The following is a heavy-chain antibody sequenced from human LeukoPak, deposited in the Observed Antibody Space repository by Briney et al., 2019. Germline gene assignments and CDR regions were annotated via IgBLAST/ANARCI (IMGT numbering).Heavy chain of an antibody. CDR1: GDTFIPYT. J-gene: IGHJ4*02. CDR3: ARDHCTPGTCLGGH. D-gene: IGHD2-15*01. Sequence: SVKVSCKASGDTFIPYTFSWVRQAPGQGLEWIGRIIPSLDVANYAQKFQGRVTLSVDRDTAATYMEVTSLRSEDTAIYYCARDHCTPGTCLGGHWGQGTLVTVSS. V-gene: IGHV1-69*04. CDR2: IIPSLDVA.